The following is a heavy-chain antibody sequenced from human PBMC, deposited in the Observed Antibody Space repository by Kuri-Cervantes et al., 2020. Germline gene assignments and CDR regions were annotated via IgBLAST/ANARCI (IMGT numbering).Heavy chain of an antibody. CDR3: AKPSMGYSSYLGNDY. CDR1: GFTISSSY. Sequence: GESLQITCAASGFTISSSYMSWVRQAPGKVLGWVSVFYTGGSTFYADYVKGRFTISRDISKNTVYLHMNTLRAEDTAVYYCAKPSMGYSSYLGNDYWGQGTLVTVSS. V-gene: IGHV3-53*05. D-gene: IGHD4-11*01. CDR2: FYTGGST. J-gene: IGHJ4*02.